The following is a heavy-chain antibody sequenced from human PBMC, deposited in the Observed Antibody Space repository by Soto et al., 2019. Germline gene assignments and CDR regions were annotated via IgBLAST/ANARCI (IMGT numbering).Heavy chain of an antibody. V-gene: IGHV3-23*01. J-gene: IGHJ5*02. CDR1: GFTFSSYA. Sequence: GGSLRLSCAASGFTFSSYAMSWVRQAPGKGLEWVSAISGSGGSTYYADSVKGRFTISRDNSKNTLYLQMNSLRAEDTAVYYCAKGDDIVVVVAALNWFDPWGQGTLVTVSS. D-gene: IGHD2-15*01. CDR2: ISGSGGST. CDR3: AKGDDIVVVVAALNWFDP.